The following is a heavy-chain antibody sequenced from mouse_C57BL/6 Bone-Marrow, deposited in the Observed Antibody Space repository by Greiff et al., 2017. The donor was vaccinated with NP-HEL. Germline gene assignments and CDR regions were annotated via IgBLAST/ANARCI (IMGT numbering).Heavy chain of an antibody. V-gene: IGHV1-54*01. Sequence: VQLQQSGAELVRPGTSVKVSCKASGYAFTNYLIEWVKQRPGQGLEWIGVINPGSGGTNYNEKFKGKATLTADKSSSTAYMQLSSLTSEDSAVYVCASTTVVPYWYFDVWGTGTTVTVSS. CDR2: INPGSGGT. D-gene: IGHD1-1*01. CDR1: GYAFTNYL. CDR3: ASTTVVPYWYFDV. J-gene: IGHJ1*03.